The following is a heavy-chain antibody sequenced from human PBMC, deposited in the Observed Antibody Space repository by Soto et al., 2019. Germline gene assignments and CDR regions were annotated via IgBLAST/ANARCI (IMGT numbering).Heavy chain of an antibody. J-gene: IGHJ6*02. CDR3: ARGIAARPTYYYYYGMDV. V-gene: IGHV1-69*01. D-gene: IGHD6-6*01. CDR2: IIPIFGTA. Sequence: QVQLVQSGAEVKKPGSSVKVSCKASGGTFSSYAISWVRQAPGQGLEWMGGIIPIFGTANYAQKSQGRVTITADESTSTAYMELSSLRSEDTAVYYCARGIAARPTYYYYYGMDVWGQGTTVTVSS. CDR1: GGTFSSYA.